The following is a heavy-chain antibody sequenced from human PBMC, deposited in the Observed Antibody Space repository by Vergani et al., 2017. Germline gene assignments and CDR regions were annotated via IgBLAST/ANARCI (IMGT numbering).Heavy chain of an antibody. CDR1: DSSIMTNPY. D-gene: IGHD3-10*01. V-gene: IGHV4-38-2*01. J-gene: IGHJ6*01. CDR2: IHHSADT. Sequence: QVQLQESGPGLVKPSETLTLTCDVSDSSIMTNPYWGWFRQSPGKGREWIGCIHHSADTHYYSSIKSRVSISIVSSSKFSLSLTSVTAADTAIYYCAGHRGSWGCVHPSYLYGMDVRGHGTTVTVSS. CDR3: AGHRGSWGCVHPSYLYGMDV.